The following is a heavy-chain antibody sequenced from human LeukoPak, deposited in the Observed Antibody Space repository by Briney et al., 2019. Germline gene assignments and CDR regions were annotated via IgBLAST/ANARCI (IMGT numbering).Heavy chain of an antibody. D-gene: IGHD3-22*01. CDR3: AREEDYYDSSDYYYHYYYMDV. J-gene: IGHJ6*03. CDR1: GFTFSSYW. CDR2: ISSSGSTI. V-gene: IGHV3-48*04. Sequence: GGSLRLSCAASGFTFSSYWMSWVRQAPGKGLEWVSYISSSGSTIYYADSVKGRFTISRDNAKNSLYLQMNSLRAEDTAVYYCAREEDYYDSSDYYYHYYYMDVWGKGTTVTVPS.